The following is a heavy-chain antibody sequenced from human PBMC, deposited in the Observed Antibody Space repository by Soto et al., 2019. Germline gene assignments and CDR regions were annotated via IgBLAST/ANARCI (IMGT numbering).Heavy chain of an antibody. J-gene: IGHJ6*02. CDR3: ARDDCISTSCSADYYYGMDV. Sequence: SVKVSCKASGGTFSSYAISWVRQAPGQGLEWMGGIIPIFGTANYAQKFQGRVTITADESTSTAYMELSSLRSGDTAVYYCARDDCISTSCSADYYYGMDVWGQGTTVTVSS. CDR2: IIPIFGTA. D-gene: IGHD2-2*01. V-gene: IGHV1-69*13. CDR1: GGTFSSYA.